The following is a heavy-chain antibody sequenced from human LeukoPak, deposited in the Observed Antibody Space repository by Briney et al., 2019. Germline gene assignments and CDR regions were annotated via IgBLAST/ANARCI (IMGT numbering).Heavy chain of an antibody. D-gene: IGHD6-19*01. CDR3: ARCGKDSSGYHHHYMDV. J-gene: IGHJ6*03. Sequence: SETLSLTCAVSDYSIRSDYYWGWIRQPPGKGLEWIGTIYHSGSTYYNPSLKSRVTISVDTSKNQFSLKLSSVTAADTAVYYCARCGKDSSGYHHHYMDVWGKGTTVTVSS. CDR2: IYHSGST. CDR1: DYSIRSDYY. V-gene: IGHV4-38-2*01.